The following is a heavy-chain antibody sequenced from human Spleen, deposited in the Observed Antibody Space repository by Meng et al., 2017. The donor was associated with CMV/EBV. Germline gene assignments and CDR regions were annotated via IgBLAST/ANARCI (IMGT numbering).Heavy chain of an antibody. CDR1: GGSISSYY. V-gene: IGHV4-59*01. CDR3: ARANDYYDSSGYPAYYFDY. J-gene: IGHJ4*02. Sequence: SETLSLTCTVSGGSISSYYWSWIRQPPGKGLEWIGYIYYSRSTNYNPSLKSRVTISVDTSKNQFSLKLSSVTAADTAVYYRARANDYYDSSGYPAYYFDYWGQGTLVTVSS. D-gene: IGHD3-22*01. CDR2: IYYSRST.